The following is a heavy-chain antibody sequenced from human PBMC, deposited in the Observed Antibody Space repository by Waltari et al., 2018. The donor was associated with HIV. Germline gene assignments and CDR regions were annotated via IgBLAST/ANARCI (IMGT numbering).Heavy chain of an antibody. D-gene: IGHD6-19*01. CDR3: ASNGIAVAGPLYDFDC. CDR2: ISYDGSNK. J-gene: IGHJ4*02. CDR1: GFTFSSYA. Sequence: GGGVVQPGRSLRLSCAASGFTFSSYAMHWVRQAPGKGLEWVAVISYDGSNKYYADSVKGRFTISRDNSKNTLYLQMNSLRAEDTAVYYCASNGIAVAGPLYDFDCWGQGTLVTVSS. V-gene: IGHV3-30*01.